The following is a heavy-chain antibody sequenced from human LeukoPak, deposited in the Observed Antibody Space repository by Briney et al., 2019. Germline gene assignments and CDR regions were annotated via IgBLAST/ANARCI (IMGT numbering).Heavy chain of an antibody. J-gene: IGHJ4*02. Sequence: ASVKVSCKTSGYTFTAYYIHWVRQAPGQGLEWMGWINPNSGGTNYAQMFQGRVTVTRDTSISTVYMEVSRLRSDDTAVYYCASGGGIGQVWLHYLDYWGQGTLVTVSS. CDR2: INPNSGGT. D-gene: IGHD5-18*01. CDR3: ASGGGIGQVWLHYLDY. CDR1: GYTFTAYY. V-gene: IGHV1-2*02.